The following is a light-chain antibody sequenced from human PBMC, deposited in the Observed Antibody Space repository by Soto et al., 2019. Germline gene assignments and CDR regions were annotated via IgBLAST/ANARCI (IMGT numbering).Light chain of an antibody. Sequence: EIVLTQSPGTLSLSPGERATLSCRASQTITSGYLAWYQQKPGQAPRLLIYGATSRATGVPDRFSGSGSGTYFTRTISRVEPEDFAVYYCQHNGGSPSYTFGQGTKLEI. CDR1: QTITSGY. CDR2: GAT. CDR3: QHNGGSPSYT. J-gene: IGKJ2*01. V-gene: IGKV3-20*01.